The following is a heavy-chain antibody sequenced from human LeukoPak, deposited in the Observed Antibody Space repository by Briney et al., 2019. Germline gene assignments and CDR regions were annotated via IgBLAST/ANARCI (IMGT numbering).Heavy chain of an antibody. V-gene: IGHV3-23*01. CDR1: GXTLSSYA. D-gene: IGHD2-2*01. Sequence: GGSLRLSCATSGXTLSSYAMSWVRQAPGKGPEWVSAVRGSPPDTYYADSVEGRFTISRDNSKNILYLQMNSLRAEDTAIYYCAKTSRRSSTYDSPFDYWGQGALVTVSS. CDR2: VRGSPPDT. CDR3: AKTSRRSSTYDSPFDY. J-gene: IGHJ4*02.